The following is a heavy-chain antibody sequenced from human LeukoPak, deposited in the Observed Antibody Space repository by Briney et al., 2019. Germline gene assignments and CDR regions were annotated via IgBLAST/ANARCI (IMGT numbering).Heavy chain of an antibody. V-gene: IGHV4-34*01. Sequence: PSXTLSLTCAVYGGSFSGYYWSWIRQPPGKGLEWIGEINHSGSTNYNPSLKSRVTISVDTSNNQFSLKLSSVTAADTAVYYCARGPAAASPFWGQGTLVTVSS. CDR1: GGSFSGYY. CDR3: ARGPAAASPF. D-gene: IGHD6-13*01. J-gene: IGHJ4*02. CDR2: INHSGST.